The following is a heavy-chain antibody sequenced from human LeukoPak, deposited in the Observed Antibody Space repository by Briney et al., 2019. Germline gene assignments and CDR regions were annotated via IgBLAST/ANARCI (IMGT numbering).Heavy chain of an antibody. D-gene: IGHD4-23*01. CDR2: IYSGGST. CDR1: GFTVSSNY. V-gene: IGHV3-66*01. J-gene: IGHJ4*02. CDR3: ATAWVVTDLLYFDY. Sequence: PGGSLRLSCAASGFTVSSNYMSWVRQAPGKGLEWVSVIYSGGSTYYADSVKGRFTISRDNSKNTLYLQMNSLRAEDTAVYYCATAWVVTDLLYFDYWGQGTLVTVSS.